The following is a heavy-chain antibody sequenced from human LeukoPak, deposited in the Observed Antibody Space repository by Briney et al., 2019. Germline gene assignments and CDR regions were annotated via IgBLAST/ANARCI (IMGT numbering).Heavy chain of an antibody. V-gene: IGHV4-39*07. CDR3: ARGPPSLLLRYFDWLRFDP. Sequence: SETLSLTCTVSGGSISSSSYYWGWIRQPPGKGLEWIGEINHSGSTNYNPSLKSRVTISVDTSKNQFSLKLSSVTAADTAVYYCARGPPSLLLRYFDWLRFDPWGQGTLVTVSS. CDR2: INHSGST. CDR1: GGSISSSSYY. J-gene: IGHJ5*02. D-gene: IGHD3-9*01.